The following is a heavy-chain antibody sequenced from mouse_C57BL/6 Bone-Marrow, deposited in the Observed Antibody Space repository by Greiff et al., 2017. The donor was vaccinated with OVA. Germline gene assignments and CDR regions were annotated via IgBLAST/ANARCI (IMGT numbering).Heavy chain of an antibody. CDR1: GYTFTDYY. V-gene: IGHV1-26*01. CDR3: ARFEGWDVGDY. D-gene: IGHD3-3*01. J-gene: IGHJ2*01. CDR2: INPNNGGT. Sequence: EVQLQQSGPELVKPGASVKISCKASGYTFTDYYMNWVKQSHGKSLEWIGDINPNNGGTSYNQKFKGKATLTVDKSSSTAYMELRSLTSEDSAVYYCARFEGWDVGDYWGQGTTLTVSS.